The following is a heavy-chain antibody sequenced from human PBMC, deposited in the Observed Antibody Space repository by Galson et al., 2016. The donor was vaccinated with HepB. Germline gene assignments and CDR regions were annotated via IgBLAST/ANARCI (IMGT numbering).Heavy chain of an antibody. J-gene: IGHJ4*02. D-gene: IGHD2-15*01. V-gene: IGHV1-3*04. CDR2: INIGNGNR. CDR1: GYTFDKYS. CDR3: ARGYCSGGTCYSRPDH. Sequence: SVKVSCKASGYTFDKYSMHWVRQAPGQGLEWMGWINIGNGNRKYSQKFRGRVTISRDASANTVYMEVNSLTSEDTAVYYCARGYCSGGTCYSRPDHWGQGTLVTVSS.